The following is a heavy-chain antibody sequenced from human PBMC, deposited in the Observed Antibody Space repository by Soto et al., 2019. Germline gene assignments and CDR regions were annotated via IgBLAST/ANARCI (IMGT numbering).Heavy chain of an antibody. D-gene: IGHD6-13*01. V-gene: IGHV1-46*01. Sequence: ASVKVSCKASGYTFTSYYMHWVRQAPGQGLEWMGIINPSGGSTSYAQKFQGRVTMTRDTSTSTVYMELSSLRSEDTAVYYCAREDSSSWYRASGFDPWSQGTLVTVSS. CDR3: AREDSSSWYRASGFDP. CDR1: GYTFTSYY. CDR2: INPSGGST. J-gene: IGHJ5*02.